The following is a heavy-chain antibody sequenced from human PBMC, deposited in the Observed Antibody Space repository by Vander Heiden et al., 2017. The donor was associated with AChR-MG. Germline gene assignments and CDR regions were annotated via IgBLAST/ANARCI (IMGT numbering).Heavy chain of an antibody. D-gene: IGHD3-3*01. V-gene: IGHV3-23*01. CDR3: AGGGLRFLEWTNWFDS. Sequence: EVQLLESGGGLVQPGGSLRPSCAAPGFTFSSYAMGWVRQAPGKGLEWVSAISGSGGSTYYADSVKGRFTISRDNSKNTLYLQMNSLRAEDTAVYYCAGGGLRFLEWTNWFDSWGQGTLVTVSS. CDR2: ISGSGGST. CDR1: GFTFSSYA. J-gene: IGHJ5*01.